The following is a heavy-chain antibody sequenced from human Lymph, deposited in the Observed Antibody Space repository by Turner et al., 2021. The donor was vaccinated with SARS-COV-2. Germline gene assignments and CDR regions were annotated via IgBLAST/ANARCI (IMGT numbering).Heavy chain of an antibody. CDR3: ARVKGYNGYDLRYYYGMDV. J-gene: IGHJ6*02. CDR1: AFTFSSYG. V-gene: IGHV3-33*01. CDR2: IWYDGSNK. Sequence: QVQLVDSGGCVVQHGRSLRLSCAASAFTFSSYGMHGVRQAPGKGLECVAVIWYDGSNKYYADSVKGRFTISRDNSKNTLYLKMNSLRAEDTAVYYCARVKGYNGYDLRYYYGMDVWGQGTTVTVSS. D-gene: IGHD5-12*01.